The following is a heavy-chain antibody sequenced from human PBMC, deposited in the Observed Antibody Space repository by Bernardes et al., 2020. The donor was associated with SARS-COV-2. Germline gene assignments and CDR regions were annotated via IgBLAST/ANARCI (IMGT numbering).Heavy chain of an antibody. CDR3: AAVNYYGSGRSRYYYYGMDV. CDR2: IVVGSGNT. Sequence: SVKVSCKASGFTFTSSAIQWVRQARGQRLEWIGWIVVGSGNTNYAQKFQERVTITRDMSTSTAYMELSSLRSEDTAVYYCAAVNYYGSGRSRYYYYGMDVWGQGTTVTVSS. V-gene: IGHV1-58*02. D-gene: IGHD3-10*01. CDR1: GFTFTSSA. J-gene: IGHJ6*02.